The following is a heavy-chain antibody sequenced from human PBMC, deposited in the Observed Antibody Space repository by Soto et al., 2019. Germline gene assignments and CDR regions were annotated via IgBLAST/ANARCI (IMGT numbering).Heavy chain of an antibody. Sequence: HPGGSLRLSCAASGFTFSSYAMHWVRQAPGKGLEWVALISYDGSDKDYADSVKGRFTISRDNSRNTLFLQMNSLRAEDTALYYCARDYYKYYDSSGYYRSPAYWGQGTLVTVSS. CDR3: ARDYYKYYDSSGYYRSPAY. CDR1: GFTFSSYA. J-gene: IGHJ4*02. D-gene: IGHD3-22*01. V-gene: IGHV3-30-3*01. CDR2: ISYDGSDK.